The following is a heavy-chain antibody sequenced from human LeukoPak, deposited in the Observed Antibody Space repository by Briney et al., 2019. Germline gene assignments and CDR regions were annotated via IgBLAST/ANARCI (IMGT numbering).Heavy chain of an antibody. CDR2: IKSKNDGGKT. J-gene: IGHJ4*02. CDR1: GFTFSNAW. D-gene: IGHD5-12*01. V-gene: IGHV3-15*01. CDR3: TTSLSGYDFLFDY. Sequence: AGGSLRLSCAASGFTFSNAWMSWVRQAPGKGLEWVGRIKSKNDGGKTDYAAPVKDRFTFSRDDSKNTLYLQMNNLQTEDTAVYYCTTSLSGYDFLFDYWGQGTLVTVSS.